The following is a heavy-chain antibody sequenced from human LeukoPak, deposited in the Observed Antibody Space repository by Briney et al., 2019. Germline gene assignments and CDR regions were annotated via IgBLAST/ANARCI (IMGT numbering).Heavy chain of an antibody. Sequence: SETLSLTCAVYGGSFSGYYWSWIRQPPGKGLEWIGEINHSGSTNYNPSLKSRVTISVDTSKNQFSLKLSSVTAADTAVYYCARGRSGYYYRDHLSLYFDYWGQGTLVTVSS. D-gene: IGHD3-22*01. V-gene: IGHV4-34*01. CDR1: GGSFSGYY. J-gene: IGHJ4*02. CDR2: INHSGST. CDR3: ARGRSGYYYRDHLSLYFDY.